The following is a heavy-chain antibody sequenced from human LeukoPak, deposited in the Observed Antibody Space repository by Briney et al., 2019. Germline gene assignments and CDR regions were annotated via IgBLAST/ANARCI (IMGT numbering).Heavy chain of an antibody. CDR3: AKRLSDYGDYVSYFDY. V-gene: IGHV3-30*18. CDR1: GFSFISYG. CDR2: ISDDGRRK. D-gene: IGHD4-17*01. J-gene: IGHJ4*02. Sequence: PAGGSLRLSCAASGFSFISYGMHWVRQAPGKGLEWVGVISDDGRRKDYADSVKGRFTISRDNSKDTLYLQMNSLRAEDTAVYYCAKRLSDYGDYVSYFDYWGQGTLVTVSS.